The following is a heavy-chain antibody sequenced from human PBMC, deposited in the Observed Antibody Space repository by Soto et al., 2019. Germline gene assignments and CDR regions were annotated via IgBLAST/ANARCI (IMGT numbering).Heavy chain of an antibody. Sequence: ASVRVFCKASGFTFTSPAVHWVRQAPGQGPEWMGIINPSSGGISYAQKFQGRVTMTRDTSASTVYMELSSLRSEYTAVHYCARAIKVNWNPDHWGQGTQVTVTA. V-gene: IGHV1-46*01. CDR3: ARAIKVNWNPDH. J-gene: IGHJ4*02. CDR1: GFTFTSPA. CDR2: INPSSGGI. D-gene: IGHD1-20*01.